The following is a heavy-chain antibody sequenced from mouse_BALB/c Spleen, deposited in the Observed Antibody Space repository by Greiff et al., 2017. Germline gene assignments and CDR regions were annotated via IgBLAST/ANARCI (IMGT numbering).Heavy chain of an antibody. J-gene: IGHJ2*01. Sequence: VQLQESGAELARPGASVKLSCKASGYTFTSYWMHWVKQRPGQGLEWIGAIYPGDGDTRYTQKFKGKATLTADKSSSTAYMQLSSLASEDSAVYYCGRDGARYYFDYWGQGTTLTVSS. CDR1: GYTFTSYW. CDR3: GRDGARYYFDY. CDR2: IYPGDGDT. D-gene: IGHD3-1*01. V-gene: IGHV1-87*01.